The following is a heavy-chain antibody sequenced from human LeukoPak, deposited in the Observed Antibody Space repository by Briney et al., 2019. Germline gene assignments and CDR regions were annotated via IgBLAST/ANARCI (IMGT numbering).Heavy chain of an antibody. CDR1: GFTFDDYA. CDR3: AKSSVVVVAAYYFDY. CDR2: ISWNSGSI. J-gene: IGHJ4*02. D-gene: IGHD2-15*01. Sequence: PGGSLRLSCAASGFTFDDYAMHWVRQAPGKGLEWVSGISWNSGSIGYADSVKGRFTISRDNAKNSLYLQMNSLRAEDTALYYCAKSSVVVVAAYYFDYWGQGTLVTVSS. V-gene: IGHV3-9*01.